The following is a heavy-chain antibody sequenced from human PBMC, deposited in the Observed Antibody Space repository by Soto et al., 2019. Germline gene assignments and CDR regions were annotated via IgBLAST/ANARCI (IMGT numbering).Heavy chain of an antibody. CDR2: IYYSGST. CDR3: ARRNYDFWSGPYYMDV. CDR1: GGSISSYY. D-gene: IGHD3-3*01. Sequence: SETLSLTCTVSGGSISSYYWSWIRQPPGKGLEWIGYIYYSGSTNYNPSLKSRVTISVDTSKNQFSLKLSSVTAADTAVYYCARRNYDFWSGPYYMDVWGKGTTVTVSS. J-gene: IGHJ6*03. V-gene: IGHV4-59*08.